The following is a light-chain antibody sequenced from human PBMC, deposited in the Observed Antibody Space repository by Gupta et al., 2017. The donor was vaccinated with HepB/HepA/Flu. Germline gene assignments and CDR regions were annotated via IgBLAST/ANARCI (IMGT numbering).Light chain of an antibody. V-gene: IGLV2-11*01. Sequence: QSALTQPRLVSGSPGQSVTIPCTGTSSDVGGYKYVSWYQQHPGKAPKLMIYDVSKRPSGVPDRFSGSKSGNTASLTISGLQAEDEADYYCCSYAGSYTWVFGGGTKLTVL. CDR1: SSDVGGYKY. CDR2: DVS. J-gene: IGLJ3*02. CDR3: CSYAGSYTWV.